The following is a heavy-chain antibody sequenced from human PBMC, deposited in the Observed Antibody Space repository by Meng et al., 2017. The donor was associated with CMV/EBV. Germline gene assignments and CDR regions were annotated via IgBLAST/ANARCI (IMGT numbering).Heavy chain of an antibody. J-gene: IGHJ4*02. Sequence: GESLKISCAASGFTFSSYAMSRVRQAPGKGLEWVSAISGSGGSTYYADSVKGRFTISRDNSKNTLYLQMNSLRAEDTAVYYCARAVAGTAGDSDYWGQGTLVTVSS. D-gene: IGHD6-19*01. CDR2: ISGSGGST. CDR1: GFTFSSYA. CDR3: ARAVAGTAGDSDY. V-gene: IGHV3-23*01.